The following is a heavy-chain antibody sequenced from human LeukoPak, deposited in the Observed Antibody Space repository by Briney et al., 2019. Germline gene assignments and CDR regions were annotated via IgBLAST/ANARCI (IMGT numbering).Heavy chain of an antibody. CDR2: IWYDGSNK. J-gene: IGHJ4*02. Sequence: GGSLRLSCAASGFTFSSYAMHWVRQAPGMGLEWVAVIWYDGSNKWYADSVRGRFTISRDNSNNTLYLEMSSLGAEDTATYYCASAYGDYGLDYWGQGTLVTVSS. CDR3: ASAYGDYGLDY. D-gene: IGHD4-17*01. V-gene: IGHV3-33*08. CDR1: GFTFSSYA.